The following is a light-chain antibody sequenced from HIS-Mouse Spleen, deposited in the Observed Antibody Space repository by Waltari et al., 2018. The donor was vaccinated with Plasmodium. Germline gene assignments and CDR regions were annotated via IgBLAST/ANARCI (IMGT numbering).Light chain of an antibody. J-gene: IGKJ4*01. CDR1: QGISSY. Sequence: DIQLTQSPSFLSASVGDRVTITCRASQGISSYLAWYQQKPGKAHKLLIYAASILQSEVPSRFSGSGSGTEFTLTISSLQPEDFATYYCQQLNSYPPFFGGGTKVEIK. CDR2: AAS. V-gene: IGKV1-9*01. CDR3: QQLNSYPPF.